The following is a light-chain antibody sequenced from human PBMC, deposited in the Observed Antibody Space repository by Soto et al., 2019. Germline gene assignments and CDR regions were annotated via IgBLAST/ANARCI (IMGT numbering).Light chain of an antibody. CDR1: QSVSSN. CDR2: GAS. J-gene: IGKJ4*01. Sequence: EIVMTQSPATLSVSPGERATLSCRASQSVSSNLAWYQQKPGQAPRLLIYGASTRATGIPARFSGSGSGTEFTLTISSLQFEDIAVYYCQQYNNWPPRVTFGGGTKVEIK. CDR3: QQYNNWPPRVT. V-gene: IGKV3-15*01.